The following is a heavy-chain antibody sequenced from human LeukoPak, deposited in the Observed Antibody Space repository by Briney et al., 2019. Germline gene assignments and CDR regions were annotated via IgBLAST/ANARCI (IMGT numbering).Heavy chain of an antibody. CDR1: GFTFSSYD. V-gene: IGHV3-13*01. CDR2: IGTAGDT. D-gene: IGHD6-19*01. CDR3: AGIKWELYSSGWHTDYGMDV. J-gene: IGHJ6*02. Sequence: PGGSLRLSCAASGFTFSSYDMHWVRQATGKGLEWVSAIGTAGDTYYPGSVKGRFTISRENAKNSLYLQMNSLRAGDTAVYYCAGIKWELYSSGWHTDYGMDVWGQGTTVTVSS.